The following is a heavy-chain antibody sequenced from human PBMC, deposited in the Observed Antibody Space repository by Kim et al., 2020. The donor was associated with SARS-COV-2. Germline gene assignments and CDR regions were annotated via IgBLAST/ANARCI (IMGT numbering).Heavy chain of an antibody. D-gene: IGHD3-22*01. V-gene: IGHV1-69*13. CDR1: GGTFSSYA. CDR2: IIPIFGTA. J-gene: IGHJ4*02. Sequence: SVKVSCKASGGTFSSYAISWVRQAPGQGLEWMGGIIPIFGTANYAQKFQGRVTITADESTSTAYMELSSLRSEDTAVYYCASSYYYDSSGYPYYFDYWGQGTLVTVSS. CDR3: ASSYYYDSSGYPYYFDY.